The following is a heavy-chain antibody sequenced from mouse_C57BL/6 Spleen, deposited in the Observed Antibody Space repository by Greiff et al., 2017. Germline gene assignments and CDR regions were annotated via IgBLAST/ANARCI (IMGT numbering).Heavy chain of an antibody. CDR2: IYPGDGDT. Sequence: VQLQQSGAELVKPGASVKISCKASGYAFSGYWMNWVKQRPGKGLEWIGQIYPGDGDTNYNGKFKGKATLTADTSSSTAYMQLSSLTSEYSAVYFCARNGYYAMDYWGQGTSVTVSS. CDR1: GYAFSGYW. J-gene: IGHJ4*01. CDR3: ARNGYYAMDY. V-gene: IGHV1-80*01.